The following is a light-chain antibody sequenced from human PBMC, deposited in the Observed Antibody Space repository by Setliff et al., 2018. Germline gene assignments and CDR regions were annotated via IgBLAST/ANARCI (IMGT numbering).Light chain of an antibody. Sequence: QSVLTQPASVSGSPGQSIAISCTGTSSDVGAYDYVSWYQQHPDRAPKLMIYDVSKRPSGVSNRFSGSKSGNTASLTISGLQPEDEADYYCSSYTSTSTPVFGGGTKVTVL. CDR1: SSDVGAYDY. CDR2: DVS. J-gene: IGLJ2*01. V-gene: IGLV2-14*01. CDR3: SSYTSTSTPV.